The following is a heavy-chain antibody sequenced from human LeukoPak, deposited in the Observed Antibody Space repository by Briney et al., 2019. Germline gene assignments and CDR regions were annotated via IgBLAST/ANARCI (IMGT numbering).Heavy chain of an antibody. J-gene: IGHJ4*02. Sequence: ASVKVSCKASGYTFTGYYIHWVRQAPGQGLEWMGWINPNSGGTSYAQKFQGRGTMTRDTSISTAYMELSRLRSDDTAVYYCARDRGNGDFDYWGQGTLVTVSS. D-gene: IGHD4-17*01. CDR2: INPNSGGT. CDR1: GYTFTGYY. CDR3: ARDRGNGDFDY. V-gene: IGHV1-2*02.